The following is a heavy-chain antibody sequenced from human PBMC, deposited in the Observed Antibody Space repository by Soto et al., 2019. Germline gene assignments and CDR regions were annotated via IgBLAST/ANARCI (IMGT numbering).Heavy chain of an antibody. CDR2: MNWKSDI. V-gene: IGHV3-9*01. CDR3: AISQDRGGRTTFIY. J-gene: IGHJ4*02. Sequence: PGGALRLSCAVSGFTFDDNAMHCVRQAPEKGVEWVSGMNWKSDIGYADSVKGRLTISRDNAENSLYLQMNSLRAEDTALYYCAISQDRGGRTTFIYWGQGTQVTVSS. D-gene: IGHD3-16*01. CDR1: GFTFDDNA.